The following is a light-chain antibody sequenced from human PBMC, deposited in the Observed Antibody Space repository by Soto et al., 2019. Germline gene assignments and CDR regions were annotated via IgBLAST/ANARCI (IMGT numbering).Light chain of an antibody. J-gene: IGLJ1*01. CDR1: SSDVGAYNY. V-gene: IGLV2-14*01. CDR2: AVS. CDR3: SSYTRSSAPYV. Sequence: QSVLAQPSSVSGSPGQSITISCTGTSSDVGAYNYVSWYQQHPGKAPKLMIYAVSNRPSGVSNRFSGSKSGNTASLTISGLQADDEADYYCSSYTRSSAPYVFGTGTKVTVL.